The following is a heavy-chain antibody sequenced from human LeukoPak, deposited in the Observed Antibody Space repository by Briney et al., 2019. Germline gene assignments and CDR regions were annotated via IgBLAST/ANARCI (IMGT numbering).Heavy chain of an antibody. CDR2: IKSKTDGGTT. J-gene: IGHJ4*02. CDR3: AKIMALYCSGGSCNEIDY. Sequence: GGSLRLSCAASGFTFSNAWMSWVRQAPGKGLEWVGRIKSKTDGGTTDYADSVKGRFTISRDSSKNTLYLQMNSLRADDTAVYYCAKIMALYCSGGSCNEIDYWGQGTLVTVSS. D-gene: IGHD2-15*01. CDR1: GFTFSNAW. V-gene: IGHV3-15*01.